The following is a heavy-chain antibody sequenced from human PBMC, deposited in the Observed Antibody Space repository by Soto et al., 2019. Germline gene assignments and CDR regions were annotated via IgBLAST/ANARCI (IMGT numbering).Heavy chain of an antibody. CDR2: INVGNGDT. CDR3: ARVGGSGWTLDF. Sequence: QVHLVQSGAEVKKPGASVKVSCKTSGYTFTAFAVHWVRQASGQRLEWMGWINVGNGDTKSSQNLQGRVTITRDTSASTVYMELSSLRSEDTAVYYCARVGGSGWTLDFWGQGTLVTVSS. CDR1: GYTFTAFA. D-gene: IGHD6-25*01. J-gene: IGHJ4*02. V-gene: IGHV1-3*01.